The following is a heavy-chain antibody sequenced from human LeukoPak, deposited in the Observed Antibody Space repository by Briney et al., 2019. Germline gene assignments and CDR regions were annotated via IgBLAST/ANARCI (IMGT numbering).Heavy chain of an antibody. CDR1: GGSFSGYY. D-gene: IGHD3-22*01. V-gene: IGHV4-34*01. J-gene: IGHJ4*02. Sequence: SETLSLTCAVYGGSFSGYYWSWIRQPPGKGLEWIGEINHSGSTNYNPSLKSRVTISVDTSKNQFSLKLSSGTAADTAVYYCARGSSVDSSGYYHYDYWGQGTLVTVSS. CDR3: ARGSSVDSSGYYHYDY. CDR2: INHSGST.